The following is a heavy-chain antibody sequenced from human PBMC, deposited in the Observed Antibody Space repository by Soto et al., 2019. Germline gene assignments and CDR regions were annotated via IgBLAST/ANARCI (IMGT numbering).Heavy chain of an antibody. D-gene: IGHD6-19*01. V-gene: IGHV3-23*01. CDR1: GFTFSTYA. J-gene: IGHJ4*02. CDR2: IGSSAASA. CDR3: AKYQYSGGWHSDY. Sequence: GGSLRLSCAASGFTFSTYAMSWVRQAPGKGLEWVSNIGSSAASANYIDSVKGRFTISRDNYKNTLYLQMNSLRAEDTAVYYCAKYQYSGGWHSDYWGQGTLVTVSS.